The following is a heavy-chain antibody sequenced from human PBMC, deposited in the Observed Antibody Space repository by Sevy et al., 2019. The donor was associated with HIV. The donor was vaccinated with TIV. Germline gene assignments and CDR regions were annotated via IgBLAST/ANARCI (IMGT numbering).Heavy chain of an antibody. CDR3: AGENAWGRGYS. D-gene: IGHD1-26*01. V-gene: IGHV4-59*08. J-gene: IGHJ4*02. CDR1: GGSITSLY. CDR2: IYYNGHI. Sequence: SETLSLTCTVSGGSITSLYWIWIRQPPGKGLEWIANIYYNGHINYNPSLKSRVTLSLDTSKNQFSLRLSSVTAADMAMYYCAGENAWGRGYSWGQGTLVTVSS.